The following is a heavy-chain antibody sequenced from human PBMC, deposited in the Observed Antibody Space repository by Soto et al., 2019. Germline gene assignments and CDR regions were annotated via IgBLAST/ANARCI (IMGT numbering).Heavy chain of an antibody. J-gene: IGHJ6*02. CDR3: ACWLTGPDSGNNYYGMDV. CDR2: IMPIFRAP. Sequence: QVQLVQSGAEVKKPGSSVKVSCKASGGAFSDYAFSWVRQAPGQGLEWLGGIMPIFRAPDYAQKFQGRVTITADEFTRTAYMEVNSLRSEVTAVYYCACWLTGPDSGNNYYGMDVWGQGTTVTVS. V-gene: IGHV1-69*12. D-gene: IGHD3-22*01. CDR1: GGAFSDYA.